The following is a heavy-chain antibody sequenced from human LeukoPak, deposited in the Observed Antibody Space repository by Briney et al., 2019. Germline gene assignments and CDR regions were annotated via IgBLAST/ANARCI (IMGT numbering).Heavy chain of an antibody. V-gene: IGHV4-4*02. CDR3: TRESGAFSPFGF. J-gene: IGHJ4*02. CDR2: VHLSGAT. Sequence: SGTLSHTCAVSGGSITTTNWWSWVRQPPGKGLEWIGEVHLSGATNYNLSLESRVSMSIDKSKNHLSLEVTSVTAADTAIYYCTRESGAFSPFGFWGQGTLVTVSS. CDR1: GGSITTTNW. D-gene: IGHD1-26*01.